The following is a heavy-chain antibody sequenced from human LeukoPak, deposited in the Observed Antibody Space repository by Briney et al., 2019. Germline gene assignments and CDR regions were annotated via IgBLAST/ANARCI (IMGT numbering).Heavy chain of an antibody. Sequence: PSETLSLTCAVYGGSFSGHYWSWIRQPPGKGLEWIGEINHSGSTNYNPSLKSRVTISVDTSKNQFSLKLSSVTAADTAVYYCASYGIAAAGNEAFDIWGQGTMVTVSS. CDR2: INHSGST. CDR3: ASYGIAAAGNEAFDI. J-gene: IGHJ3*02. D-gene: IGHD6-13*01. CDR1: GGSFSGHY. V-gene: IGHV4-34*01.